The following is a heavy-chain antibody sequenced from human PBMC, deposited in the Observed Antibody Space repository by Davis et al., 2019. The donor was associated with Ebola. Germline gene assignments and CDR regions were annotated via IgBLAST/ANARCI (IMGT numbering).Heavy chain of an antibody. CDR3: AKDLRFGISTGFDAFDI. D-gene: IGHD3-9*01. CDR2: ISGSGGST. J-gene: IGHJ3*02. V-gene: IGHV3-23*01. CDR1: GFTFSSYA. Sequence: GGSLRLSCAASGFTFSSYAMSWVRQAPGKGLEWVSAISGSGGSTYYADSVKGRFTISRDNSKNTLYLQMNNLRAEDTAVYYCAKDLRFGISTGFDAFDIWGQGTMVTVSS.